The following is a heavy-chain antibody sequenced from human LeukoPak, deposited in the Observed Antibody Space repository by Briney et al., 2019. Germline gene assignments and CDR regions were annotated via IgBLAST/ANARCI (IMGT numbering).Heavy chain of an antibody. CDR1: GFTFDDYA. Sequence: PGRSLRLSCAASGFTFDDYAMHWVRQAPGKGLEWVSGISWNSGSIGYADSVKGRFTISRDNAKNSLYLQMNSLRAEDTALYYCAKDSHGYSYGYGDYWGQGTLVTVSS. V-gene: IGHV3-9*01. CDR2: ISWNSGSI. J-gene: IGHJ4*02. D-gene: IGHD5-18*01. CDR3: AKDSHGYSYGYGDY.